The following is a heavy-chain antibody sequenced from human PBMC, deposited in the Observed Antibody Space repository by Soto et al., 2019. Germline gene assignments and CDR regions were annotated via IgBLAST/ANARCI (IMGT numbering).Heavy chain of an antibody. CDR3: ARLVSDLNIVVVPAAVDY. V-gene: IGHV5-10-1*01. J-gene: IGHJ4*02. Sequence: GESLKISCKGSGYSFTSYWISWVRQMPGKGLEWMGRIDPSDSYTNYSPSFQGHVTISADKSISTAYLQWSSLKASDTAMYYCARLVSDLNIVVVPAAVDYWGQGTLVTVSS. D-gene: IGHD2-2*01. CDR2: IDPSDSYT. CDR1: GYSFTSYW.